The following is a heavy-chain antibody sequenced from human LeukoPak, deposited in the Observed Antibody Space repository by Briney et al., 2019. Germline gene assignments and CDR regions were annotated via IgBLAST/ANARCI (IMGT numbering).Heavy chain of an antibody. Sequence: GGSLRLSCAASGFTFSSYAMSWVRQAPGKGLEWVSAISGSSDNTYYADSVKGRFTISRDNSKNTLYLQMNNLRAEDTAVYYCATSPTFDPWGQGTLVTVSS. J-gene: IGHJ5*02. V-gene: IGHV3-23*01. CDR3: ATSPTFDP. CDR1: GFTFSSYA. CDR2: ISGSSDNT.